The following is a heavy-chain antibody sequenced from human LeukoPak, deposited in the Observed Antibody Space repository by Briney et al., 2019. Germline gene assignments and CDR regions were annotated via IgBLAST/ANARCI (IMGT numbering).Heavy chain of an antibody. D-gene: IGHD2-2*01. CDR3: ARDSSYCSSTSCSSFPNWFDP. Sequence: GASVKVSCKASGYTFTGYYMHWLRQAPGHGLEWMGWINPNSGGTNYAQKFQGRVTMTRDTSISTAYMELSRLRSHDTAVYYCARDSSYCSSTSCSSFPNWFDPWGQGTLVTVSS. CDR1: GYTFTGYY. J-gene: IGHJ5*02. CDR2: INPNSGGT. V-gene: IGHV1-2*02.